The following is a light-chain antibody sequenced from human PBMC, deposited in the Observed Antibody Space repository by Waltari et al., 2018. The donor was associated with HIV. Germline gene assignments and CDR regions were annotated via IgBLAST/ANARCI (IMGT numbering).Light chain of an antibody. CDR3: QQYGSSPRYS. CDR1: QSVSRSY. Sequence: EIALTQSPGTLSLSPGERATLSCRASQSVSRSYLAWYQQKPGQAPRLLIYGASSRATGIPDRFSGSGSGTDFTLTISRLEPEDFAVYYCQQYGSSPRYSFGQGTRLEIK. J-gene: IGKJ2*03. CDR2: GAS. V-gene: IGKV3-20*01.